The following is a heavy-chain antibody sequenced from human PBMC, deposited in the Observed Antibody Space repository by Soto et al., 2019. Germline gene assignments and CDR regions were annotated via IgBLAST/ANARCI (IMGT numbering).Heavy chain of an antibody. CDR1: GFIVSDTY. V-gene: IGHV3-66*01. Sequence: EVQLVESGGGLVQPGGSLRLSCTASGFIVSDTYVNWVRQAPGKGLEWVSVISNRGDPHYADSVRGRFSLSRDISDNTLHLQMNNLRVEDTAVYYCAREPRYCRGGSCSITGDAYDIWGQGTMVTVSS. J-gene: IGHJ3*02. CDR2: ISNRGDP. CDR3: AREPRYCRGGSCSITGDAYDI. D-gene: IGHD2-15*01.